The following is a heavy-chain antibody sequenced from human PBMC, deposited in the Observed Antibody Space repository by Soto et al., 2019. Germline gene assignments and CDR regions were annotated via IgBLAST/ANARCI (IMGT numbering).Heavy chain of an antibody. J-gene: IGHJ4*02. V-gene: IGHV3-33*01. CDR1: GFTFSTYA. CDR3: ATSRPPDPHGFDS. Sequence: ESGGGVVQPGRSLRLSCAASGFTFSTYAMHWVRQAPGEGLEWVAAIWYDGSEKYYTDSVKGRFTISRDNSRNTLYLQMNSLRAEDTAMYYCATSRPPDPHGFDSWGQGTLVTVSS. CDR2: IWYDGSEK.